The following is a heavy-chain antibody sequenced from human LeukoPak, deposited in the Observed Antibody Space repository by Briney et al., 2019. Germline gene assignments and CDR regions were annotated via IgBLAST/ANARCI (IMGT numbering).Heavy chain of an antibody. CDR1: GFTFSSYA. J-gene: IGHJ4*02. D-gene: IGHD3-10*01. Sequence: GGSLRLSCAASGFTFSSYAMSWVRQAPGKGLEWVSAISGSGGSTYYADSVKGRFTISRDNSKNTLYLQMNSLRAEDTAVYHCTKEHYYGSGSYPEYWGQGVLVTVSS. CDR3: TKEHYYGSGSYPEY. V-gene: IGHV3-23*01. CDR2: ISGSGGST.